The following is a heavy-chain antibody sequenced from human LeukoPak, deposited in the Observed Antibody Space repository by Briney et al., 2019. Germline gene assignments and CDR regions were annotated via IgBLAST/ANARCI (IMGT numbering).Heavy chain of an antibody. D-gene: IGHD3-10*01. Sequence: GESLRLSCAASGFTFSSYAMSWVRQAPGKGLEWVAVISYDGSNKYYADSVKGRFTISRDNSKNTLYLQMNSLRAEDTAVYYCARDYGSGYYYYGMDVWGQGTTVTVSS. CDR1: GFTFSSYA. J-gene: IGHJ6*02. V-gene: IGHV3-30-3*01. CDR3: ARDYGSGYYYYGMDV. CDR2: ISYDGSNK.